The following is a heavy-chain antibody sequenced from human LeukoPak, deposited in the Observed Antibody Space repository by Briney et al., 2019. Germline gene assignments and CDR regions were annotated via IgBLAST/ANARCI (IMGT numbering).Heavy chain of an antibody. J-gene: IGHJ4*02. CDR1: GFIVSSNY. D-gene: IGHD6-19*01. Sequence: GGSLRLSCAASGFIVSSNYMSWVRQAPGKGLEWVSVIYRGGTTCYADPVKGRFTISRDNSKNTLYLQMNSLRAEDTAVYYCARGPYSSGWHYFDYWGQGTLVTVSS. CDR2: IYRGGTT. CDR3: ARGPYSSGWHYFDY. V-gene: IGHV3-53*01.